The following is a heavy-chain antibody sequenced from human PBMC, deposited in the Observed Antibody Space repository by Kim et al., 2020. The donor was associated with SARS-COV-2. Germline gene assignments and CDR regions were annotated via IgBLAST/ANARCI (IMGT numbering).Heavy chain of an antibody. CDR3: AKALSNSLNHYYYG. J-gene: IGHJ6*01. V-gene: IGHV3-30*18. Sequence: GGSLRLSCAASGFTFSGYGMHWVRQAPGKGLEWVAVISAVVSYDGNNKYYADSVKGRFTISRDNSKNTLYLQMNSLRDEDTAVYYCAKALSNSLNHYYYG. CDR1: GFTFSGYG. D-gene: IGHD2-21*01. CDR2: ISAVVSYDGNNK.